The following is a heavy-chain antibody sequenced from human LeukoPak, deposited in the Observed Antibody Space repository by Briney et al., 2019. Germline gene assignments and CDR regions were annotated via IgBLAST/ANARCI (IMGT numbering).Heavy chain of an antibody. J-gene: IGHJ4*02. V-gene: IGHV4-39*07. D-gene: IGHD6-19*01. CDR1: GDSFSSVTDY. CDR3: AGERGEEYSSGWYKRNYFDN. Sequence: PSETLSLTCTVSGDSFSSVTDYWAWIRQPPGKGLECIASGDYSGGTYYNPSLESRVAISADMSKNQFSLKLTSVTGADTAVYYCAGERGEEYSSGWYKRNYFDNWGQGIRVTVSS. CDR2: GDYSGGT.